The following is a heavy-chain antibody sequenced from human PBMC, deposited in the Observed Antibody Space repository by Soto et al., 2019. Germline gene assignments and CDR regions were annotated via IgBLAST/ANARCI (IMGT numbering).Heavy chain of an antibody. CDR1: GFTFSSYG. Sequence: GGSLRLSCAASGFTFSSYGMHWVRQAPGKGLEWVAVIWYDGSNKYYADSVKDRFTISRDNSKNTLYLQMNSLRAEDTAVYYCARDPGAPVAGVDYWGQGTLVTVSS. J-gene: IGHJ4*02. V-gene: IGHV3-33*01. CDR3: ARDPGAPVAGVDY. D-gene: IGHD6-19*01. CDR2: IWYDGSNK.